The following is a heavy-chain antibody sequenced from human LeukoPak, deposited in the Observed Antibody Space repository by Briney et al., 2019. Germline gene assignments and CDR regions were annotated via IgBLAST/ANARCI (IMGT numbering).Heavy chain of an antibody. Sequence: PSQTLSLTCTVSGGSISSGGYYWSWIRQPPGKGLEWIGYIYYSGSTYYNPSLKSRVTISVDTSKNQFSLKLSSVTAADTAVYYCARGKEFSWGLDYWGQGTLVTVSS. J-gene: IGHJ4*02. CDR2: IYYSGST. D-gene: IGHD3-16*01. CDR1: GGSISSGGYY. CDR3: ARGKEFSWGLDY. V-gene: IGHV4-30-4*01.